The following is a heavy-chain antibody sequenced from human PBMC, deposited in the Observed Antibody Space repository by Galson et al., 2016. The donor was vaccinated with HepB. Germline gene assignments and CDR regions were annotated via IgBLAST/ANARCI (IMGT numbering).Heavy chain of an antibody. J-gene: IGHJ3*02. CDR1: GGSISSGAYY. V-gene: IGHV4-31*03. Sequence: TLSLTCTVSGGSISSGAYYWTWIRQHPGKGLDWIGYIKDSVSTHYNPSLKSRVTISADTSKNEFSLKLSSVTAADTAVYYCARGFGWYSSGWYAVFDIWGQGTMVTVSS. CDR2: IKDSVST. D-gene: IGHD6-19*01. CDR3: ARGFGWYSSGWYAVFDI.